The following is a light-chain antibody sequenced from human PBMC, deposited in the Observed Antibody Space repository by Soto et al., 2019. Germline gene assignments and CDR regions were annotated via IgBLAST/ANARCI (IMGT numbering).Light chain of an antibody. CDR1: SSDVGGYDY. J-gene: IGLJ2*01. CDR3: CSYAGSYTLV. Sequence: QPVLSQPRSVSGSPGQSVTISCTGTSSDVGGYDYVSWYQQHPGNAPKLMIYDVSKRPSGVPDRFSGSKSGNTASLTISGLQAEDEADYYCCSYAGSYTLVFGGGTKVTVL. CDR2: DVS. V-gene: IGLV2-11*01.